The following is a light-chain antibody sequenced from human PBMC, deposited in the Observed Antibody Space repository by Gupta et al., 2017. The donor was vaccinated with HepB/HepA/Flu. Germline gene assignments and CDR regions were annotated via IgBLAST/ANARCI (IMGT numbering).Light chain of an antibody. Sequence: QSALAQPASMSASPGQSITISCTGTNSDYVSWYQQYPGKAPKLLLYNVFDRPSGVSHRFSGSKSGNTASLTISGLQAEDEANYYCSSYTFTSTLVVFGGGTHLTVL. V-gene: IGLV2-14*01. J-gene: IGLJ2*01. CDR3: SSYTFTSTLVV. CDR1: NSDY. CDR2: NVF.